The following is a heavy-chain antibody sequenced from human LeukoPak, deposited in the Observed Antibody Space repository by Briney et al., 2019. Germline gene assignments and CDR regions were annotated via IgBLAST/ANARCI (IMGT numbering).Heavy chain of an antibody. V-gene: IGHV3-23*01. CDR1: GFTFSTYV. J-gene: IGHJ4*02. CDR3: ASKWELHFDY. D-gene: IGHD1-26*01. Sequence: GGSLRLSCAASGFTFSTYVMNWFRQAPGKGLEWVSTISVGAEYIFYADSVKGRFTISRDNSKNTLYLQMNSLRAEDTAVYYCASKWELHFDYWGQGTLVTVSS. CDR2: ISVGAEYI.